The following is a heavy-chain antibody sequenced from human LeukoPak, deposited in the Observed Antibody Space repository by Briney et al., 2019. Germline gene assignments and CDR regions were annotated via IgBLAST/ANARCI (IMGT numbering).Heavy chain of an antibody. CDR2: INHSGST. CDR3: ARGNRYSSVPYYYYYTDV. Sequence: PSETLSLTCAVYGGSFSNYYWSWIRQPPGKGLEWIGEINHSGSTNYNPSLKSRVTISVDTSKNQFSLKLSSVTAADTAIYYCARGNRYSSVPYYYYYTDVWGKGTAVTVSS. CDR1: GGSFSNYY. V-gene: IGHV4-34*01. J-gene: IGHJ6*03. D-gene: IGHD5-18*01.